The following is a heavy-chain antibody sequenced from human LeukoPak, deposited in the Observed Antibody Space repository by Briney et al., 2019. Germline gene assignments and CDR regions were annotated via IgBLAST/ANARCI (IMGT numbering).Heavy chain of an antibody. D-gene: IGHD3-22*01. V-gene: IGHV3-30*02. CDR1: GFTFSSYG. J-gene: IGHJ4*02. CDR3: ARGVYYYDSSGYPH. Sequence: GGSLRLSCAASGFTFSSYGMHWVRQAPGKGLEWVAFIRYDGSNKYYADSVKGRFTIPRDNSKNTLYLQMNSLRAEDTAVYYCARGVYYYDSSGYPHWGQGTLVTVSS. CDR2: IRYDGSNK.